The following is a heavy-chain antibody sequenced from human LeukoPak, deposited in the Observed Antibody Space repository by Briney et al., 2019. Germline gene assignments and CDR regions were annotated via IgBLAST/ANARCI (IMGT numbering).Heavy chain of an antibody. CDR2: FNPNSGGT. D-gene: IGHD2-15*01. J-gene: IGHJ3*02. Sequence: GASLKVSCKASGYTLTGYYMHWVRQAPGHGLDWIGWFNPNSGGTNYAQKFQGWVTMTRDTSISTAYMELSRLRSDDTAVYYCARGGPVGYCSGGSCYSAFDIWGQGTMVTVSS. CDR1: GYTLTGYY. V-gene: IGHV1-2*04. CDR3: ARGGPVGYCSGGSCYSAFDI.